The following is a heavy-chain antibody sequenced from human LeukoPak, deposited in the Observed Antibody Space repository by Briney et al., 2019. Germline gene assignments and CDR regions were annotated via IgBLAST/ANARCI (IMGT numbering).Heavy chain of an antibody. V-gene: IGHV4-59*01. CDR1: GGSISSYY. D-gene: IGHD3-10*01. CDR2: IYYSGST. CDR3: ARAAAGDGSGSSYFDY. Sequence: PSETLSLTCTVSGGSISSYYWSWIRQPPGKGLEWIGYIYYSGSTNYNPSLKSRVTISVDTSKNQFSLKLSSVTAADTAVYYCARAAAGDGSGSSYFDYWGQGTLVTVSS. J-gene: IGHJ4*02.